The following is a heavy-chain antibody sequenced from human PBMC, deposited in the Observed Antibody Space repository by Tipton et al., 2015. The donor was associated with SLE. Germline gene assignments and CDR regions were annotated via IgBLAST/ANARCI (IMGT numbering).Heavy chain of an antibody. CDR1: GYSISSGYY. V-gene: IGHV4-38-2*02. CDR2: IYHSGST. CDR3: ARVGHDFWSGGDAFDI. Sequence: TLSLTCTVSGYSISSGYYWGWIRQPPGKGLEWIGSIYHSGSTYYNPSLKSRVTISVDTSKNQFSLKLSSVTAADTAVYYCARVGHDFWSGGDAFDIWGQGTMVTVSS. J-gene: IGHJ3*02. D-gene: IGHD3-3*01.